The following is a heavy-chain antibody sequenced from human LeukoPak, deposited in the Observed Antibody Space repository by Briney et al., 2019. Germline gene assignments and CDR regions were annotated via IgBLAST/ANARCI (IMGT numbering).Heavy chain of an antibody. D-gene: IGHD5-18*01. Sequence: PGESLRISCKGFGYSFMSYWITWVRQMPGKGLEWMGRIDPSDSYTRYSPSFQGHVTISADKSISAAYLQWSSLKASDTAMYYCARTLGYSNGYYDYWGRGTQVTVSS. CDR1: GYSFMSYW. CDR3: ARTLGYSNGYYDY. CDR2: IDPSDSYT. V-gene: IGHV5-10-1*01. J-gene: IGHJ4*02.